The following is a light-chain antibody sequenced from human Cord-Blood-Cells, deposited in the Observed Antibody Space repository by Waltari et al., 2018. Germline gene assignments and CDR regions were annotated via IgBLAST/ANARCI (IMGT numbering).Light chain of an antibody. Sequence: DIQMTQSPSSLSASVGDRVTITCRASQSISSYLNWYQQKPGKAPKLLIYAASSLQSGVPSRFSGSGSGTDFTLTISSLHPEDFATYYCQQSYSTPPETFGGGTKVEIK. CDR1: QSISSY. CDR3: QQSYSTPPET. V-gene: IGKV1-39*01. CDR2: AAS. J-gene: IGKJ4*01.